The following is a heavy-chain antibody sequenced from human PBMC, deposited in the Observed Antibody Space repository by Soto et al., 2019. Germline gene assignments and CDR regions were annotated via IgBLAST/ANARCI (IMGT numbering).Heavy chain of an antibody. CDR3: ARAPRVRCDFGL. Sequence: QVQLVQSGAEVKKPGSSVKVSCKASGGNFNNYAISWVRQAPAQGLQWMGGIIPIIDTTHYAQKLQGRVTISADRGRTTVYIEFTGLPADVSGTYFCARAPRVRCDFGLWGQGTVVTVSS. CDR2: IIPIIDTT. CDR1: GGNFNNYA. D-gene: IGHD3-10*02. V-gene: IGHV1-69*06. J-gene: IGHJ3*01.